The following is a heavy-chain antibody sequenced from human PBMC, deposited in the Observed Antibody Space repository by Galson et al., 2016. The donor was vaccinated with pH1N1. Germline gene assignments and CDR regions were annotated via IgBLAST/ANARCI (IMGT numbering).Heavy chain of an antibody. CDR2: ISSSGST. CDR3: AREDCSSGPCPLDS. J-gene: IGHJ4*02. D-gene: IGHD2-15*01. CDR1: GGSISSNDYY. Sequence: ETLSLTCTVSGGSISSNDYYWTWIRQPPGKGLEWIGTISSSGSTYDSPSLKSRVTISVDTSKNQFSLKLSSVTAADTAVYYCAREDCSSGPCPLDSWGQGTLVIVSS. V-gene: IGHV4-39*07.